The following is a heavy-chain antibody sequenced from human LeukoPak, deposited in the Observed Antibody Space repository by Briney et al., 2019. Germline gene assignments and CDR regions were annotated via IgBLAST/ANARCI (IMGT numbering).Heavy chain of an antibody. CDR3: ARNGDYDFWSGYYRPTLAFDY. Sequence: PSETLSLTCTVSGGSISSSSYYWGWIRQPPGKGLEWIGSIYYSGSTYYNPSLKSRVTISVDTSKNQFSLKLSSVTAADTAVYYCARNGDYDFWSGYYRPTLAFDYWGQGTLVTVSS. D-gene: IGHD3-3*01. CDR2: IYYSGST. CDR1: GGSISSSSYY. V-gene: IGHV4-39*07. J-gene: IGHJ4*02.